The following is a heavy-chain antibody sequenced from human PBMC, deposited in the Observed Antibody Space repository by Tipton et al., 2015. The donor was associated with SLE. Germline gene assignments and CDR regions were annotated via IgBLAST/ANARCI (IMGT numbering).Heavy chain of an antibody. CDR1: GFTVTTKY. D-gene: IGHD3-10*01. CDR2: IYVGGTT. V-gene: IGHV3-53*05. J-gene: IGHJ6*02. Sequence: SLRLSCAASGFTVTTKYMTWVRQAPGKGLEWVSVIYVGGTTYHADSVKGRFSISRDNSKNTLFLEMNILRPDDTAVYYCARGGSPNPNYGMDVWGQGTTVTVSS. CDR3: ARGGSPNPNYGMDV.